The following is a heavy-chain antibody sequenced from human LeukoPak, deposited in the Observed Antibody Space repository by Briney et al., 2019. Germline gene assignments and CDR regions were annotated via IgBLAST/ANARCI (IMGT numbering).Heavy chain of an antibody. CDR3: ARDGLQYYYGSGSYYHWFDP. CDR1: GGSISSGGYY. V-gene: IGHV4-31*03. J-gene: IGHJ5*02. Sequence: SETLSLTCTVSGGSISSGGYYWSWIRQHPGKGLEWIGYIYYSGSTYYNPSLKSRVTISVDTSKNQFSLKLSSVTAADTAVYYCARDGLQYYYGSGSYYHWFDPWGQGTLVTVSS. D-gene: IGHD3-10*01. CDR2: IYYSGST.